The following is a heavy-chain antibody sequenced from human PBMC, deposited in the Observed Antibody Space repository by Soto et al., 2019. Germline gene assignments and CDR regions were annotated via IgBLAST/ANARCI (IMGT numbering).Heavy chain of an antibody. Sequence: VQLVESGGGLVQPGGSLRLSCAASGFTFSTYWIHWVRQAPGKGLVWVSRINSDGSSTNYADSVKGRFTISRDNAKNTLCLQMNSLRAEDTAVYYCARDRWGGGRDMDVWGQGTTVTVSS. CDR3: ARDRWGGGRDMDV. J-gene: IGHJ6*02. V-gene: IGHV3-74*01. CDR2: INSDGSST. D-gene: IGHD3-10*01. CDR1: GFTFSTYW.